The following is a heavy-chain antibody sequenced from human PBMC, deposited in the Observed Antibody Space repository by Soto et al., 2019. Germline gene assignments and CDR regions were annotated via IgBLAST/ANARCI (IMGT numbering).Heavy chain of an antibody. Sequence: QVQLVESGGGVVQPGRSLRLSCAVSGFTFSTYGMHWVRQTPGKGLEWVARISHGGNTQNYADSVKGRFTISRDNAKNMLFLQMDGLRAEDTALFYCAKDTYYYSTSGYYVFDHWGQGTLVTVSS. CDR2: ISHGGNTQ. V-gene: IGHV3-30*18. D-gene: IGHD3-22*01. CDR1: GFTFSTYG. CDR3: AKDTYYYSTSGYYVFDH. J-gene: IGHJ4*02.